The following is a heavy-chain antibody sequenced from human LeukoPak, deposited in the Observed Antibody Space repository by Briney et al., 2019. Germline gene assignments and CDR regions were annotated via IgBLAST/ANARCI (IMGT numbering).Heavy chain of an antibody. CDR1: RFTFNMYA. J-gene: IGHJ6*03. CDR3: AKWVESFFYMDV. Sequence: GGSLRLSCAASRFTFNMYAMSWVRQAPGRGLEWVSSISGSGGGTFYRNSVRDRFIISRDNSRNTLFLEMRALRAEDTAMYYCAKWVESFFYMDVWGKGTTVTVSS. CDR2: ISGSGGGT. V-gene: IGHV3-23*01.